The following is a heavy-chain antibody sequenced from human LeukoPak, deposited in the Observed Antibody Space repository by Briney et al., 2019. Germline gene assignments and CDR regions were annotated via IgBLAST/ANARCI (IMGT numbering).Heavy chain of an antibody. D-gene: IGHD2-2*01. J-gene: IGHJ4*02. CDR1: GFTFSSYW. Sequence: GGSLRLSCAASGFTFSSYWMHWVRQAPGKGLVWVSRINSDGSSTSYADSVKGRFTISRDNAKNTLYLQMNSLRAEDTAVYYCARIPYCSSTNCYPSDYWGQGTLVTVSS. CDR3: ARIPYCSSTNCYPSDY. V-gene: IGHV3-74*01. CDR2: INSDGSST.